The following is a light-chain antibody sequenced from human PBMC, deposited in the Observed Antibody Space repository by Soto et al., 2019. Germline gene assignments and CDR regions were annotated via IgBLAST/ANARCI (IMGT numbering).Light chain of an antibody. CDR1: SSDVGGYNY. CDR3: NSYASSGTLV. J-gene: IGLJ1*01. Sequence: QCALTQPASVSGSPGQSITLSYTGTSSDVGGYNYVSWYQQHPGKAPKLMIYEVSNRPSGVSNRFSGSKSGNTASLTISGLQAEDEADYYCNSYASSGTLVFGTGTKVTVL. CDR2: EVS. V-gene: IGLV2-14*01.